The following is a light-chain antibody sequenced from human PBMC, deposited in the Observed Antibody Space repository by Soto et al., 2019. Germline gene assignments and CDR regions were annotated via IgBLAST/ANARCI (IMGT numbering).Light chain of an antibody. J-gene: IGKJ3*01. V-gene: IGKV3-20*01. CDR3: QQYGSSPNT. CDR2: GAS. CDR1: QSVSSSY. Sequence: ETVLTQSPGTLSLSPGERATLSCMASQSVSSSYLAWYQQKPGQAPRLLIYGASSRATGIPDRFSGSGSGTDFSLTISRLEPQDCAGYYCQQYGSSPNTFGPGTQVD.